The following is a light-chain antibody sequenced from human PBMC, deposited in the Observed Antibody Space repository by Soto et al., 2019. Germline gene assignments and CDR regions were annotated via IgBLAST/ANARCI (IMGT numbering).Light chain of an antibody. CDR1: QTVSSNY. J-gene: IGKJ1*01. CDR3: KQYRSSPWT. V-gene: IGKV3-20*01. CDR2: GAS. Sequence: EIILTQSPGTLSLSPGERATLSCRASQTVSSNYLSWYQQKPGQAPRLLIYGASSRATGIPDRFSGSGSGTDFTLTIKRMETEDFAVYYCKQYRSSPWTFGRGTKVDIK.